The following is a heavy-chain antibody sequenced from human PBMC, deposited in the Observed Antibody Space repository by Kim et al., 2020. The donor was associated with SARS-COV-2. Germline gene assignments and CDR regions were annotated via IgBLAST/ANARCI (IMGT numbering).Heavy chain of an antibody. CDR3: ARDVGIAVAGTRVFDI. J-gene: IGHJ3*02. V-gene: IGHV5-10-1*01. D-gene: IGHD6-19*01. CDR1: GYSFTSYW. Sequence: GESLKISCKGSGYSFTSYWISWVRQMPGKGLEWMGRIDPSDSYTNYSPSFQGHVTISADKSISTAYLQWSSLKASDTAMYYCARDVGIAVAGTRVFDIWGQGTMVTVSS. CDR2: IDPSDSYT.